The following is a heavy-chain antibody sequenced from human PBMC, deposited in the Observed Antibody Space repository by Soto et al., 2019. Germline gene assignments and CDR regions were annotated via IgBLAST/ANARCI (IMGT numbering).Heavy chain of an antibody. D-gene: IGHD3-9*01. Sequence: SGPTLVKPTQTLTLTCTFSGFSLSTSGVGVGWIRQPPGKALEWLALIYWDDDKRYSPSLKSRLTITKDTSKNQVVLTMTNMDPVDTATYYCAHRLSIDILTGYLPPNDAFDIWGQGTMVTVSS. V-gene: IGHV2-5*02. J-gene: IGHJ3*02. CDR3: AHRLSIDILTGYLPPNDAFDI. CDR2: IYWDDDK. CDR1: GFSLSTSGVG.